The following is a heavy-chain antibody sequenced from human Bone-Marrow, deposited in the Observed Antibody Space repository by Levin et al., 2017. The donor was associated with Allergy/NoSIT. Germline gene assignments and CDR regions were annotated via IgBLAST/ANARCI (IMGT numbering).Heavy chain of an antibody. V-gene: IGHV3-48*03. Sequence: GESLKISCAASGFSFSSYEMNWVRQAPGKGLEWVSYISSRNTTIYYADSVKGRFTISRDNAENSLTLQMNSLRAEDTAVYYCARGIIGDVRVAHKEAFDIWGQGTMVSVSS. CDR2: ISSRNTTI. CDR3: ARGIIGDVRVAHKEAFDI. D-gene: IGHD2-8*02. CDR1: GFSFSSYE. J-gene: IGHJ3*02.